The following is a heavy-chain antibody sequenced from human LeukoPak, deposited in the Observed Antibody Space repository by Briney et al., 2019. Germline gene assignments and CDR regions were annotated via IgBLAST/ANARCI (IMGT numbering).Heavy chain of an antibody. D-gene: IGHD3-10*01. CDR1: GGSISSYY. CDR2: IYYSGST. J-gene: IGHJ4*02. V-gene: IGHV4-59*12. CDR3: ARAGTD. Sequence: SETLFLTCTVSGGSISSYYWSWIRQPPGKGLEWIGYIYYSGSTNYNPSLKSRVTISVDTSKNQFSLKLSSVTAADPAVYYCARAGTDWGQGTLVTVSS.